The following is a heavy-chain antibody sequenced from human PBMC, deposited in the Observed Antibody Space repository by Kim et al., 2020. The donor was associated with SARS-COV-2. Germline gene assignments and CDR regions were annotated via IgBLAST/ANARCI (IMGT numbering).Heavy chain of an antibody. V-gene: IGHV3-15*01. CDR3: TTDYYYDSSGYFQGGPAY. Sequence: KGRFTISRDDSKNTLYLQMNSLKTEDTAVYYCTTDYYYDSSGYFQGGPAYWGQGTLVTVSS. D-gene: IGHD3-22*01. J-gene: IGHJ4*02.